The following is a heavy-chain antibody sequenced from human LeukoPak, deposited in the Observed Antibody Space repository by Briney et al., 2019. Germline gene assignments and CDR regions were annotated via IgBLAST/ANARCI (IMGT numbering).Heavy chain of an antibody. J-gene: IGHJ5*02. Sequence: ESGPTLVNPTQTLTLTCTFSGFSLSTSGVGVGWIRQPPGKALEWLALIYWDDDKRYSPSLKSRLTITKDTSKNQVVLTMTNMDPVDTATYYCAHRLPTWKQQLVPDSSWFDPWGQGTLVTVSS. CDR3: AHRLPTWKQQLVPDSSWFDP. CDR2: IYWDDDK. D-gene: IGHD6-13*01. CDR1: GFSLSTSGVG. V-gene: IGHV2-5*02.